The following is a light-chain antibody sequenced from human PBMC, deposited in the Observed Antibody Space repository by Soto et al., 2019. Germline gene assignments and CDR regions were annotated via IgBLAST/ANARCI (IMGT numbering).Light chain of an antibody. J-gene: IGKJ1*01. CDR2: GSS. Sequence: EIVLTQSPGTLSLSPGERATLSCRASQSVSSSYLAWYQQTPGQAPRLLIYGSSSRATVIPDMISGGGSGTVFTLTSSRLEPEVFAFYYRQQNGSSPGTFGQGTKVEIK. CDR3: QQNGSSPGT. CDR1: QSVSSSY. V-gene: IGKV3-20*01.